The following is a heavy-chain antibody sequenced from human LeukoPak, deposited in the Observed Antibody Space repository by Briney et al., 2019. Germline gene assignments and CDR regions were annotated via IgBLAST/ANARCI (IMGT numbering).Heavy chain of an antibody. CDR2: ISGSGGST. V-gene: IGHV3-23*01. Sequence: PGGSLRLSCAASGFTFSSYAMSWVRQAPGKGLEWVSAISGSGGSTYYADSVKGRFTISRDNSKNSLYLQMNSLRAEDTAVYYCAKAKVAADPNPGYYYYGMDVWGQGTTVTVSS. J-gene: IGHJ6*02. D-gene: IGHD2-15*01. CDR1: GFTFSSYA. CDR3: AKAKVAADPNPGYYYYGMDV.